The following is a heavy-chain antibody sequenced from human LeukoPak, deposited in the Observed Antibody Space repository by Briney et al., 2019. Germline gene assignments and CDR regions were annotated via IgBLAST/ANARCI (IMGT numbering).Heavy chain of an antibody. J-gene: IGHJ4*02. Sequence: GGSLRLSCAASGFTFSSYAMSWVRQAPGKGLGWVSAISGSGGSTYYADSVKGRFTISRDNSKNTLYLQMNSLRAEDTAVYYCANPDETGYSYGFGYWGQGTLVTVSS. CDR1: GFTFSSYA. CDR2: ISGSGGST. CDR3: ANPDETGYSYGFGY. V-gene: IGHV3-23*01. D-gene: IGHD5-18*01.